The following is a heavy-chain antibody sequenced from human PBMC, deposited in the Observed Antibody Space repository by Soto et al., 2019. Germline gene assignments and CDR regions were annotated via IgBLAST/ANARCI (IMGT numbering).Heavy chain of an antibody. J-gene: IGHJ6*02. CDR3: ATHGATTMARGAMKHYYYVMDV. V-gene: IGHV1-69*06. CDR2: IIPIFDTP. D-gene: IGHD3-10*01. Sequence: SVKVSCKASGGLFSSFTISWVRQAPGQGLEWLGGIIPIFDTPTYAQNFQGRVTITADKSTNTVYMELSSLRSEDTAVYYCATHGATTMARGAMKHYYYVMDVWGQGTTVTVSS. CDR1: GGLFSSFT.